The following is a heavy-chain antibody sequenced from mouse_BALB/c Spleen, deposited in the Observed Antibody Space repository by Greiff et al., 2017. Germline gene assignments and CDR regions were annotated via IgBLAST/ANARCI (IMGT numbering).Heavy chain of an antibody. CDR1: GFTFSSYG. CDR3: ARDLRYGSSPYYAMDY. CDR2: ISSGGSYT. D-gene: IGHD1-1*01. V-gene: IGHV5-6*01. J-gene: IGHJ4*01. Sequence: EVKLVESGGDLVKPGGSLKLSCAASGFTFSSYGMSWVRQTPDKRLEWVATISSGGSYTYYPDSVKGRFTISRDNAKNTLYLQMSSLKSEDTAMYYCARDLRYGSSPYYAMDYWGQGTSVTVSS.